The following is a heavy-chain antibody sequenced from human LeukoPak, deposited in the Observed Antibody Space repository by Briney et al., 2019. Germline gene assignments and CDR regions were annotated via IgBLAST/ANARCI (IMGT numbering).Heavy chain of an antibody. D-gene: IGHD3-3*01. Sequence: ASVKLSCKASGYTFTSYDINWVRQATGQGLERMGWMNPNSGNTGYAQKFQGRVTITRNTSISTAYMELGSLRSEDTAVYYCARGKRITIFGVVIGNYYYYYMDVWGKGTTVTVSS. J-gene: IGHJ6*03. CDR1: GYTFTSYD. CDR3: ARGKRITIFGVVIGNYYYYYMDV. CDR2: MNPNSGNT. V-gene: IGHV1-8*03.